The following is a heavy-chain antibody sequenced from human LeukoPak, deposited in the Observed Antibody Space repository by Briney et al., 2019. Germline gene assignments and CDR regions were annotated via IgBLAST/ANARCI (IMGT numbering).Heavy chain of an antibody. CDR1: GFTFSSSA. D-gene: IGHD2-8*02. CDR2: ITASGGGT. V-gene: IGHV3-23*01. J-gene: IGHJ4*02. CDR3: AKEYYVLLVYALGGSFDY. Sequence: GGSLRLSCAASGFTFSSSAMTWVRQSPGKGLEWASTITASGGGTYYADSVKGRFTISRDNSKNTLYLQVNTLRAEDTAVYYCAKEYYVLLVYALGGSFDYWGRGTLVTVSS.